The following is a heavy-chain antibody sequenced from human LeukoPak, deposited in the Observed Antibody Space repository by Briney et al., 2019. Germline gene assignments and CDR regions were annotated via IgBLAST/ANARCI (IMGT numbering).Heavy chain of an antibody. CDR1: GGSISSYY. V-gene: IGHV4-59*01. Sequence: SETLSLTCTVSGGSISSYYWSWIRQPPGKGLEWIGYIYYSGSTNYNPSLKSRVTISVDTSKNQFSLKLSSVTAADTAVYYCAREASIVVVPAARYYYYYYMDVWGKGTTVTVSS. CDR2: IYYSGST. D-gene: IGHD2-2*01. CDR3: AREASIVVVPAARYYYYYYMDV. J-gene: IGHJ6*03.